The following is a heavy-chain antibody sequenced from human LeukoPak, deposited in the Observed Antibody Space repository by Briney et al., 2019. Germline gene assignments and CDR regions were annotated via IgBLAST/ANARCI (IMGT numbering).Heavy chain of an antibody. CDR2: INPNSGGT. J-gene: IGHJ5*02. CDR1: GYTFTGYY. D-gene: IGHD2-8*01. CDR3: ASGVPLGYCTNGVCRDWFDP. Sequence: ASVKVSRKASGYTFTGYYMHWVRQAPGQGLEWMGWINPNSGGTNYAQKFQGRVTMTRDTSISTAYMELSRLRSDDTAVYYCASGVPLGYCTNGVCRDWFDPWGQGTLVTVSS. V-gene: IGHV1-2*02.